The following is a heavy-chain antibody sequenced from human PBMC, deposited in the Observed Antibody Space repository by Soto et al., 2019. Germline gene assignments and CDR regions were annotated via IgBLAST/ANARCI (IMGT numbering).Heavy chain of an antibody. CDR2: TYYRSKWYN. D-gene: IGHD2-8*01. CDR3: AREHILMAYNWFDP. Sequence: PSQTLSLTCAISGDSVSSNSVAWNWIRQSPSRGLEWLGRTYYRSKWYNDYAVSVKSRITINPDTSRNQFSLQLNSVTPGDTAVYYCAREHILMAYNWFDPWGQGTLVTVS. CDR1: GDSVSSNSVA. J-gene: IGHJ5*02. V-gene: IGHV6-1*01.